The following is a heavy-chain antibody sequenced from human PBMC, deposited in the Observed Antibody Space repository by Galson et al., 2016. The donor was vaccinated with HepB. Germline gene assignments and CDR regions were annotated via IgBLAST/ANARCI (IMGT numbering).Heavy chain of an antibody. CDR3: ARDLSGVYSRLYYYYGMGV. D-gene: IGHD5/OR15-5a*01. CDR1: GFTFTHYA. Sequence: SLRLSCAASGFTFTHYAMHWVRQAPGKGLEWVSYISNVGNTIYYADSVKGRFTISRDNGENSLYLQMNSLRAEDTAEYYCARDLSGVYSRLYYYYGMGVWGQGTTVTVSS. CDR2: ISNVGNTI. J-gene: IGHJ6*02. V-gene: IGHV3-48*01.